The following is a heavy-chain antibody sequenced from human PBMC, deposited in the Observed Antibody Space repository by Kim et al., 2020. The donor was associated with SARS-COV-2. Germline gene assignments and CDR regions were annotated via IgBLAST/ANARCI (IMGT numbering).Heavy chain of an antibody. V-gene: IGHV5-51*01. Sequence: GESLKISCKSSGGSFSNYWIAWVRQMPGDGLELMGVIYPSDSDTRYSTSFQGQVTISVDKSITTAYLQWSSLRASDTAIYYCARARGASGAQNWFDTWGHGTLVTVS. J-gene: IGHJ5*01. D-gene: IGHD1-26*01. CDR3: ARARGASGAQNWFDT. CDR1: GGSFSNYW. CDR2: IYPSDSDT.